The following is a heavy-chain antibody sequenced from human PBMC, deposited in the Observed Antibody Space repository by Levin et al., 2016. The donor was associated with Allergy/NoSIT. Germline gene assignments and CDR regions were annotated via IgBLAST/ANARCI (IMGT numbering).Heavy chain of an antibody. D-gene: IGHD1-1*01. V-gene: IGHV4-59*01. J-gene: IGHJ4*02. CDR2: IYYSGST. CDR3: ARKSTGNYFDY. Sequence: SETLSLTCTVSGGSISSYYWSWIRQPPGKGLEWIGYIYYSGSTNYNPSLKSRVTISVDTSKNQFSLKLSSVTAADTAVYYCARKSTGNYFDYWGQGTLVTVSS. CDR1: GGSISSYY.